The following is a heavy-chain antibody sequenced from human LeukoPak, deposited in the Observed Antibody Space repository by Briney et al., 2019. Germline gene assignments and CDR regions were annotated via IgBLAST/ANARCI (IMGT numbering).Heavy chain of an antibody. J-gene: IGHJ4*02. CDR3: ARDGAPDRDIVVVPAAMSH. D-gene: IGHD2-2*01. V-gene: IGHV1-3*01. Sequence: ASVKVSCKASGYTFTSYAMHWVRQAPGQRLEWMGWINAGNGNTKYSQKFQGRVTITRDTSASTAYMELSSLRSEDTAVYYCARDGAPDRDIVVVPAAMSHWGQGTLVTVSS. CDR2: INAGNGNT. CDR1: GYTFTSYA.